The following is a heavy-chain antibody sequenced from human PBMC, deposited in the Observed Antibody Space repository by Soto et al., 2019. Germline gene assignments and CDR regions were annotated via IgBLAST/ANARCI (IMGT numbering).Heavy chain of an antibody. CDR1: GGSISSYY. J-gene: IGHJ5*02. Sequence: SETLSLTCTVSGGSISSYYWSWIRQPPGKGLEWIGYIYYSGSTNYNPSLKSRVTISVDTSKNQFSLKLNSVTAADTAVYYCVRGITIFGVVIIGFGPWGQGTLVTVSS. CDR2: IYYSGST. V-gene: IGHV4-59*01. CDR3: VRGITIFGVVIIGFGP. D-gene: IGHD3-3*01.